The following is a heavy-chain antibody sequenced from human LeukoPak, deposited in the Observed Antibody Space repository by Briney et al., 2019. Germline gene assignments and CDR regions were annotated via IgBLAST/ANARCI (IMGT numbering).Heavy chain of an antibody. CDR3: ARRLESPWFDP. CDR1: GDSISSYY. CDR2: IYYSGST. J-gene: IGHJ5*02. V-gene: IGHV4-59*01. D-gene: IGHD5-24*01. Sequence: PSETLSLTCTVSGDSISSYYWSWIRQPPGKGLEWIGYIYYSGSTNYNPSLKSRVTISVDTSKNQFSLKLSSVTAADTAVYYCARRLESPWFDPWGQGTLVTVSS.